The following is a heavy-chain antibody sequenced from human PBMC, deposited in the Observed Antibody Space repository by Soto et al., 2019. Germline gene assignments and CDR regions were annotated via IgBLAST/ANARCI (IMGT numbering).Heavy chain of an antibody. Sequence: VGSLRLSCAASGFTFSSYGMHWVRQAPGKGLEWVAVISYDGSNKYYADSVKGRFTISRDNSKNTLYLQMNSLRAEDTAVYYCAKDLSALWFGELPFDYWGQGTLVTVSS. V-gene: IGHV3-30*18. J-gene: IGHJ4*02. CDR2: ISYDGSNK. D-gene: IGHD3-10*01. CDR3: AKDLSALWFGELPFDY. CDR1: GFTFSSYG.